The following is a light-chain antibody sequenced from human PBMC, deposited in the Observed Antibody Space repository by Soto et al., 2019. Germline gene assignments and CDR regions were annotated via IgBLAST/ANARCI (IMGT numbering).Light chain of an antibody. V-gene: IGKV1-5*03. J-gene: IGKJ2*01. Sequence: DIQMTQSPSTLSASVEDRVIITCRASQSISNWLAWYQQKPGKAPKVLIYKASSFESGVPSRFSGSGTGTEFSLTISSLQPDDFATYHCQRYNSFPYTFGQGTKLEI. CDR2: KAS. CDR1: QSISNW. CDR3: QRYNSFPYT.